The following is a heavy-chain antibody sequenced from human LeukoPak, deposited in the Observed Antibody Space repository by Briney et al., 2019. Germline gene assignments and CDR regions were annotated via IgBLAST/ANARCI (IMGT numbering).Heavy chain of an antibody. CDR2: IYTSGST. Sequence: SETLSLTCTVSGGSISSYYWSWIRQPAGKGLEWIGRIYTSGSTNYNPSLKSRVTMSVDTSKNQFSLKLSSVTAADTAVYYCAARSGTYYYYYMDVWGKGTTVTVSS. CDR3: AARSGTYYYYYMDV. D-gene: IGHD3-10*01. J-gene: IGHJ6*03. CDR1: GGSISSYY. V-gene: IGHV4-4*07.